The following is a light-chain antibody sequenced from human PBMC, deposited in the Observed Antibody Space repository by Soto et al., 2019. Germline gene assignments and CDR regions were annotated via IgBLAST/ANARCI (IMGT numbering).Light chain of an antibody. V-gene: IGKV3-15*01. J-gene: IGKJ1*01. CDR3: QQYNSWPLT. CDR2: GAS. CDR1: HSVNSH. Sequence: MMMTQSPATLSVSPGERVTLSCRTSHSVNSHVAWYQQKPGQAPRLLLYGASTRATGIPVRFSGSGFGTEFTLTISSLQSEDFAVYYCQQYNSWPLTFGQGTKVDIK.